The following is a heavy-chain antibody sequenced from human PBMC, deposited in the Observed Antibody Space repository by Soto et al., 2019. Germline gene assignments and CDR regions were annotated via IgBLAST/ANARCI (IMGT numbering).Heavy chain of an antibody. CDR1: GGSFSGYY. CDR2: INHSGST. V-gene: IGHV4-34*01. CDR3: ARGFQAAGHRITRGKNWFDP. J-gene: IGHJ5*02. Sequence: QVQLQQWGAGLLKPSETLSLTCAVYGGSFSGYYWSWIRQPPGKGLEWIGEINHSGSTNYNPSPKSRVTISVDTSKNQFSLKLSSVTAADTAVYYCARGFQAAGHRITRGKNWFDPWGQGTLVTVSS. D-gene: IGHD6-13*01.